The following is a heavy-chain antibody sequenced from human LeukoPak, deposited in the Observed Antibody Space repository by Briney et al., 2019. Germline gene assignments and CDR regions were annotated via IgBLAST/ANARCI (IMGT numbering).Heavy chain of an antibody. J-gene: IGHJ4*02. Sequence: GGSLRLSCAASGFTFSNYGISWVRQAPGKGLVWVAQINNDGSSTMYADSVKGRFTISRDNAKNTLYLQMNSLRAEDTAVYYCSDFDYWGQGTLVTVSS. CDR1: GFTFSNYG. CDR3: SDFDY. V-gene: IGHV3-74*03. CDR2: INNDGSST.